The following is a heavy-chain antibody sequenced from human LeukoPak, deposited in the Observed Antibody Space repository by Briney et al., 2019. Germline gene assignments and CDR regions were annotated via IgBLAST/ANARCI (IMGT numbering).Heavy chain of an antibody. Sequence: ASVKVSCKASGYTFTSYGISWVRQAPGQGLEWMGWISAYNGNTNYAQKLQGRVTMTTDTSTSTAYMELRSLRSDDTAVYYCARPLGYCSSTSCYTEDWFDPWGQGTLVTVSS. D-gene: IGHD2-2*02. CDR1: GYTFTSYG. CDR3: ARPLGYCSSTSCYTEDWFDP. CDR2: ISAYNGNT. V-gene: IGHV1-18*01. J-gene: IGHJ5*02.